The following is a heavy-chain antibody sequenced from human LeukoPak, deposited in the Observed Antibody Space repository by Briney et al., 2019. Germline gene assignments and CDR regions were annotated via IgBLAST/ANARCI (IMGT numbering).Heavy chain of an antibody. CDR1: GGTFSSYA. Sequence: SVKVSCKASGGTFSSYAISWVRQAPGQGLEWMGGIIPIFGTANYAQKFQGRVTITADESTSTAYMELSSLRSEDTAVYYCATTHIVVVAAILWFDYWGQGTLVTVSS. D-gene: IGHD2-21*02. CDR2: IIPIFGTA. J-gene: IGHJ4*02. CDR3: ATTHIVVVAAILWFDY. V-gene: IGHV1-69*13.